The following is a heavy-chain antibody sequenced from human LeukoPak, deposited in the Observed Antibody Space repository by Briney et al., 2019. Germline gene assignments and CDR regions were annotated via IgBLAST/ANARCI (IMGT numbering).Heavy chain of an antibody. Sequence: GGSLRLSCAASGFTFSSYAMSWVRQAPGKGLEWVSAISGSGGSTYYADSVKGQFTISRDNSKNTLYLQMNSLRAEDTAVYYCAKDRGAAAGRAVFDYWGQGTLVTVSS. CDR3: AKDRGAAAGRAVFDY. J-gene: IGHJ4*02. D-gene: IGHD6-13*01. CDR2: ISGSGGST. V-gene: IGHV3-23*01. CDR1: GFTFSSYA.